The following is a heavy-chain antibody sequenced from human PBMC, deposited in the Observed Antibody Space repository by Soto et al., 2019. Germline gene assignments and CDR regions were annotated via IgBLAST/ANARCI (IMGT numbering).Heavy chain of an antibody. CDR3: ARDPVMYYYDSSGYYNY. CDR1: GFTFSSYW. Sequence: PGGSLRLSCAASGFTFSSYWMTWVRQASGKGLEWVANIKQDGGETYYAGSVKGRFTISRHNDKNSMYLQMNSLRAQDTAVHYCARDPVMYYYDSSGYYNYWGQAT. J-gene: IGHJ4*02. D-gene: IGHD3-22*01. CDR2: IKQDGGET. V-gene: IGHV3-7*01.